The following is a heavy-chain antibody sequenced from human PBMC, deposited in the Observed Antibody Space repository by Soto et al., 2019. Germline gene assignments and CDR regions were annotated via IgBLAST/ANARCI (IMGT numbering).Heavy chain of an antibody. CDR1: GFTFDDYA. J-gene: IGHJ4*02. D-gene: IGHD4-17*01. Sequence: GGSLRLSCAASGFTFDDYAMHWVRQAPEMGLEWASVITCNGGGTDYADSVKGRFTISRDNSKNTLYLQMNSLRAEDTAVYYCAKVLRAGLRTLDYWGQGTLVTVSS. CDR3: AKVLRAGLRTLDY. V-gene: IGHV3-23*01. CDR2: ITCNGGGT.